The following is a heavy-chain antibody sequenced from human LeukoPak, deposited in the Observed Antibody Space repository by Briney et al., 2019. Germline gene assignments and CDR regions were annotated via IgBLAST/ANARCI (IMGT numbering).Heavy chain of an antibody. J-gene: IGHJ4*02. CDR2: ILYDGSNE. CDR3: ARSKDGYFHGLY. V-gene: IGHV3-33*08. CDR1: GFTFSSYW. Sequence: GGSLRLSCAASGFTFSSYWMHWVRQAPGKGLEWVAGILYDGSNEYYGDSVKGRFTISRDNSQNTLHLQMNSLRAEDTAVYYCARSKDGYFHGLYWGQGTLVTVSS. D-gene: IGHD5-24*01.